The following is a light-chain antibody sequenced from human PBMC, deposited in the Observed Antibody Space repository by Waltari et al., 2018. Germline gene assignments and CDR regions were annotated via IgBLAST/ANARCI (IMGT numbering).Light chain of an antibody. V-gene: IGKV1-39*01. J-gene: IGKJ4*01. CDR3: QQSFTTPLT. CDR1: QSISSY. CDR2: ASP. Sequence: DVQMTQSPSSLSASLGDRVTITCRAGQSISSYLNWYQQKPGMAPKLLIYASPTLQTGVPSRFSGSGSGTDFTLTISSLQPEDFATYYCQQSFTTPLTFGGGTKVEIK.